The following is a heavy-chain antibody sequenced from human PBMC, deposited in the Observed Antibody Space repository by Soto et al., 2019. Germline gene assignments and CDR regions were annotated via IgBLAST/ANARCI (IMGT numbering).Heavy chain of an antibody. J-gene: IGHJ1*01. Sequence: SGPTLVKPTQTLTLTCTFSGFSLSTSGVGVGWIRQPPGKALEWLALIYWDDDKRYSPSLKSRLTITKDTSKNQVVLTMTNMDPVDTATYYCAHADCSGGSCYPHIYEYFQHWGQGTLVTVSS. CDR2: IYWDDDK. CDR1: GFSLSTSGVG. CDR3: AHADCSGGSCYPHIYEYFQH. V-gene: IGHV2-5*02. D-gene: IGHD2-15*01.